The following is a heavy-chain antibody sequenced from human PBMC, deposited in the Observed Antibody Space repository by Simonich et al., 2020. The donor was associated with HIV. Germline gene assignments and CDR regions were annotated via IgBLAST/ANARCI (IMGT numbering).Heavy chain of an antibody. V-gene: IGHV4-34*01. CDR3: ARLTAGGLGEYFQH. CDR2: INHSGST. J-gene: IGHJ1*01. D-gene: IGHD6-13*01. Sequence: QVQLQQWGAGLLKPSETLSLTCAVYGGSFSGYYWIWIRQPPGKGLEWIGEINHSGSTHYNPSLKSRVTISVDTSKNQFSLKLSSVTAADTAVYYCARLTAGGLGEYFQHWGQGTLVTVSS. CDR1: GGSFSGYY.